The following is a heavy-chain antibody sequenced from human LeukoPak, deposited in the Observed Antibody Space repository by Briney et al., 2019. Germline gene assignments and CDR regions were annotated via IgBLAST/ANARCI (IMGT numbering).Heavy chain of an antibody. J-gene: IGHJ4*02. CDR2: IYYSGST. CDR1: GGSISGYY. CDR3: ARGQGGLVEEYFDY. Sequence: SETLSLTCNVSGGSISGYYGSWIRQPPGKGLEWIGYIYYSGSTNYNHSLKSRVTISVDTSKNQFTLKLSSVTAADTAVYYCARGQGGLVEEYFDYWGQGTLVTVSS. V-gene: IGHV4-59*01. D-gene: IGHD2-21*01.